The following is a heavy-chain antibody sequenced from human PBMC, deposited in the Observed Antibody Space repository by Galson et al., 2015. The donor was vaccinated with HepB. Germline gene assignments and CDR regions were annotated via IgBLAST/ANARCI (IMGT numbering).Heavy chain of an antibody. D-gene: IGHD3-3*01. CDR2: ISYDGSNK. J-gene: IGHJ4*02. V-gene: IGHV3-30-3*01. CDR3: ASSYDFWSGYYDY. CDR1: GFTFSSYA. Sequence: SLRLSCAASGFTFSSYAMHWVRQAPGKGLEWVAVISYDGSNKYYADSVKGRFTISRDNSKNTLYLQMNSLRAEDTAVYYCASSYDFWSGYYDYWGQGTLVTVSS.